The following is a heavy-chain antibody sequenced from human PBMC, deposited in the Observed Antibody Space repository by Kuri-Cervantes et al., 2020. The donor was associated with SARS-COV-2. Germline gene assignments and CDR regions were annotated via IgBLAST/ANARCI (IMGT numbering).Heavy chain of an antibody. J-gene: IGHJ6*03. D-gene: IGHD6-13*01. Sequence: GESLKISCAASGFTFSSYSMNWVRQAPGKGLEWVSSISSSSSYIYYADSVKGRFTISRDNAKNSLYLQMNSLRAEDTAVYYCARGDYSSSWYSGYYYYMDVWGKGTTATVSS. CDR2: ISSSSSYI. CDR3: ARGDYSSSWYSGYYYYMDV. CDR1: GFTFSSYS. V-gene: IGHV3-21*01.